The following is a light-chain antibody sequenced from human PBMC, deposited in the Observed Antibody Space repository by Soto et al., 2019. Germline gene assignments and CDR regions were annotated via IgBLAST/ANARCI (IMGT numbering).Light chain of an antibody. CDR1: QAISNY. V-gene: IGKV1-17*03. CDR2: AAS. Sequence: DIQMTQSPSALSASVGDRVTITCRSSQAISNYLAWFQQKPGQAPKRLIYAASTLESGVPSRFSGSGSGTEFSLTISSLQPEDFATYFFLQHKSYQWTFGQGTKVDIK. J-gene: IGKJ1*01. CDR3: LQHKSYQWT.